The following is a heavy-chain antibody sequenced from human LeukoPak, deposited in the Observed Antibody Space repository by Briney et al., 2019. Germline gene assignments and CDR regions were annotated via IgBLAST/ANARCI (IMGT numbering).Heavy chain of an antibody. CDR2: IYPSGSA. CDR3: ARDYNNWYFDL. CDR1: GDPISSYY. D-gene: IGHD5-24*01. V-gene: IGHV4-4*07. Sequence: SETLFLTCDVSGDPISSYYWSWIRQPAGKGLEWLGRIYPSGSANYNPTLKSRGTMSVDTSKNQFSLRLSSVTAADTAVYFCARDYNNWYFDLWGRGTLVTVSS. J-gene: IGHJ2*01.